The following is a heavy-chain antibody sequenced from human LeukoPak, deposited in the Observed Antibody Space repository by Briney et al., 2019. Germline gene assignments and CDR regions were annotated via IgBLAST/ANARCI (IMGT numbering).Heavy chain of an antibody. CDR2: IYYSGST. J-gene: IGHJ5*02. V-gene: IGHV4-34*01. D-gene: IGHD6-19*01. CDR1: GGSFSGYY. Sequence: SETLSLTCAVYGGSFSGYYWSWIRQPPGKGLEWIGSIYYSGSTYYNPSLKSRVTISVDTSKNQFSLKLSSVTAADTAAYYCARHIAVAGTRRLNWFDPWGQGTLVTVSS. CDR3: ARHIAVAGTRRLNWFDP.